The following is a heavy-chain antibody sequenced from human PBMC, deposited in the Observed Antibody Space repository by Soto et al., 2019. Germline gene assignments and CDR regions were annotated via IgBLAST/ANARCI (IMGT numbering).Heavy chain of an antibody. V-gene: IGHV3-9*01. CDR1: GFSFDGYA. CDR3: VKASTYSSSQGWFDP. D-gene: IGHD6-6*01. Sequence: PGGSLRLSCAASGFSFDGYAMNWVRQPPGKGLEWVSGISWNSGNIDYADSVKGRFTISRDNAKNSLYLQMNSLRAEDTALYYCVKASTYSSSQGWFDPWGQGTMDTVSS. J-gene: IGHJ5*02. CDR2: ISWNSGNI.